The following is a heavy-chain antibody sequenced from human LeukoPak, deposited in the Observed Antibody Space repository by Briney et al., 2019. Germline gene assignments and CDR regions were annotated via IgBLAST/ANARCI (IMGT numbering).Heavy chain of an antibody. Sequence: SGGSLRLSCAASGFTFASYATRWVRQAPGKGLEWVSSITNSGDTTYYADSVKGRFTISRDNSKNTLYLQMSSLRAEDTALYYCADSNYWYPVDYWGQGTLVTVSS. CDR3: ADSNYWYPVDY. CDR2: ITNSGDTT. CDR1: GFTFASYA. J-gene: IGHJ4*02. V-gene: IGHV3-23*01. D-gene: IGHD4-11*01.